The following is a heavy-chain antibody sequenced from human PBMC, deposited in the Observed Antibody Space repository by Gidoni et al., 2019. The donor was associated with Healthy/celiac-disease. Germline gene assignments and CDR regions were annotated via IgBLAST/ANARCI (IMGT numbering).Heavy chain of an antibody. Sequence: QVQLQESGPGLVKPSEPLSLPCTFSGAPVRSGRYYWSWIRQPPRKGLEWIGYIYYSGSTNYNPSLKSRVTISVDTSKNQFSLKLSSVTAADTAVYYCARDRAVAGPYFDYWGQGTLVTVSS. CDR3: ARDRAVAGPYFDY. V-gene: IGHV4-61*01. J-gene: IGHJ4*02. CDR1: GAPVRSGRYY. D-gene: IGHD6-19*01. CDR2: IYYSGST.